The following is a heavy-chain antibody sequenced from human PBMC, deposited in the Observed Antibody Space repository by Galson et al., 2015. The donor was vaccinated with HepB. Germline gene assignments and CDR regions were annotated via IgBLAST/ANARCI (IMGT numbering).Heavy chain of an antibody. Sequence: QSGAEVKKPGESLKISCKGSGYSFTSYWIGWVRQMPGKGLEWMGIIYPGDSDTRYSPSFQGQVTISADKSISTAYLQWSSLKASDTAMYYCARHGIVPYGSGSYYWEDPFDPWGQGTLVTVSS. V-gene: IGHV5-51*01. CDR1: GYSFTSYW. J-gene: IGHJ5*02. CDR2: IYPGDSDT. D-gene: IGHD3-10*01. CDR3: ARHGIVPYGSGSYYWEDPFDP.